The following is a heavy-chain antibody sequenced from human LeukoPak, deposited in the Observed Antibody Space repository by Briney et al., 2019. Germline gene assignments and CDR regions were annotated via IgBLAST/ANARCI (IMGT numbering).Heavy chain of an antibody. V-gene: IGHV3-49*03. CDR3: TRGGPDYGDYGDY. CDR2: IRSKAYGGTT. D-gene: IGHD4-17*01. J-gene: IGHJ4*02. CDR1: GFTFDDYA. Sequence: GGSLRLSCAASGFTFDDYAMSWFRQAPGKGLEWVGFIRSKAYGGTTEYAASVKGRFTISRDDSKSIAYLQMNSLKTEDTAVYYCTRGGPDYGDYGDYWGQGTLVTVSS.